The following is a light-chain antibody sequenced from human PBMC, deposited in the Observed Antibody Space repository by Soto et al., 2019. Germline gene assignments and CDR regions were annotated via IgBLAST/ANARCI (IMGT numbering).Light chain of an antibody. Sequence: DIQMTQSPSSLSASVGDRFTITCRASQTISSWLAWYQQKPGKAPNLLIYEVSTLHSGVPSRFSGSGSGTEFTLTISSLRPDDFATYYCQHYSGDRATFGQGTKVDNK. CDR1: QTISSW. J-gene: IGKJ1*01. V-gene: IGKV1-5*03. CDR3: QHYSGDRAT. CDR2: EVS.